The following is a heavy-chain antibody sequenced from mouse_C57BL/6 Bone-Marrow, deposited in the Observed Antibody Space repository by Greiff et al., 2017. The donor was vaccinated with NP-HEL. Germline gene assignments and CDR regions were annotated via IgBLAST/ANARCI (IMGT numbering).Heavy chain of an antibody. Sequence: EVQLVESGGGLVQPGGSLSLSCAASGFTFTDYYMSWVRQPPGKALEWLGFIRNKANGYTTEYSASVKGRFTISRDNSQSILYLQMNALRAEDSATDYGARASYYDDADEPVYAMDDWGQGTSVTVSS. CDR2: IRNKANGYTT. D-gene: IGHD2-4*01. CDR3: ARASYYDDADEPVYAMDD. V-gene: IGHV7-3*01. CDR1: GFTFTDYY. J-gene: IGHJ4*01.